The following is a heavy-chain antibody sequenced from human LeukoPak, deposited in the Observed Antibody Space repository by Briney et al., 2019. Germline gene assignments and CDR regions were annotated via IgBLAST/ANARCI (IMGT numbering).Heavy chain of an antibody. J-gene: IGHJ4*02. CDR3: ARGAPGYSSSWYNY. CDR2: IYPRDGST. Sequence: ASVKVSCKASGYSFTSNYIHWVRQAPGQGLERMGMIYPRDGSTSYAQKFQGRVTVTRDTSTSTVHMELSGLRSEDTAVYYCARGAPGYSSSWYNYWGQGTLVTVSS. V-gene: IGHV1-46*01. D-gene: IGHD6-13*01. CDR1: GYSFTSNY.